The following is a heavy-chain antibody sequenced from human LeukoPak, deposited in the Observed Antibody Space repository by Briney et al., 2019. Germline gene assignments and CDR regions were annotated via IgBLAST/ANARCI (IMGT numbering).Heavy chain of an antibody. Sequence: GESLKISCKGSGYSFTSYWIGWVHQMPGKGLEWMGIIYPGDSDTRYSPSFQGQVTISADKSISTAYLQWSSLKASDTAMYYCARHPGLLWFGRGGDAFDIWGQGTMVTVSS. CDR2: IYPGDSDT. V-gene: IGHV5-51*07. D-gene: IGHD3-10*01. J-gene: IGHJ3*02. CDR3: ARHPGLLWFGRGGDAFDI. CDR1: GYSFTSYW.